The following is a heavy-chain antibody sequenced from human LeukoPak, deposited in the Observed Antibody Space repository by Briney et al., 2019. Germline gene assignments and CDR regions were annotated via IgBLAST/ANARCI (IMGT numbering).Heavy chain of an antibody. Sequence: KASETLSLTCAVSGYSISSGYYWGWIRQPPGKGLEWIGSIYHSGSTYYNPSLKSRVTITVDTSKNQFSLKLSSVTAADTAVYYCARHRRIVVVPAAGGLWFDPWGQGTLVTVSS. D-gene: IGHD2-2*01. V-gene: IGHV4-38-2*01. CDR2: IYHSGST. CDR1: GYSISSGYY. J-gene: IGHJ5*02. CDR3: ARHRRIVVVPAAGGLWFDP.